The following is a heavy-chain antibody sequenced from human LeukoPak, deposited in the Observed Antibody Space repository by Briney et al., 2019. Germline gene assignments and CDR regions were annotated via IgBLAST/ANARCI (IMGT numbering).Heavy chain of an antibody. Sequence: MPSETLTLTCTVSGGSISSGGYYWSWIRQHPGKGLEWIGYIYYSGSTYYNPSLKSRVTISVDTSKNQFSLKLSSVTAADTAVYYCARDGEMRILDYWGQGTLVTVSS. CDR1: GGSISSGGYY. V-gene: IGHV4-31*03. D-gene: IGHD3-10*01. CDR3: ARDGEMRILDY. CDR2: IYYSGST. J-gene: IGHJ4*02.